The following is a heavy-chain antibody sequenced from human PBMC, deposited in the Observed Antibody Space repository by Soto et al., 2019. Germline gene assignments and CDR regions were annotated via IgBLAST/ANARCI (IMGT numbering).Heavy chain of an antibody. D-gene: IGHD2-15*01. Sequence: SVKVSCKASGGTFSSYTISWVRQAPGQGLEWMGRIIPILGIANYAQKFQGRVTITADKSTSTAYMELSSLRSEDTAVYYCARDQRCSGGSCYSSDYWGQGTLVTVSS. J-gene: IGHJ4*02. CDR1: GGTFSSYT. V-gene: IGHV1-69*04. CDR3: ARDQRCSGGSCYSSDY. CDR2: IIPILGIA.